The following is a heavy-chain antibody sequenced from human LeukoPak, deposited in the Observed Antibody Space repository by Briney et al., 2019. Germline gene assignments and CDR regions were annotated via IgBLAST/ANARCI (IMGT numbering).Heavy chain of an antibody. CDR3: ARTSYDSTWAMDFFDF. V-gene: IGHV3-33*01. CDR2: IWFDGSNK. Sequence: PGRSLRLSCAASGFSFSNYGMHWVRQAPGKGLEWVALIWFDGSNKYYADSAKGRFTISRDNSKNTLYLQMNSLRAEDTAVYYCARTSYDSTWAMDFFDFWGQGSLVTVSS. D-gene: IGHD3-22*01. J-gene: IGHJ4*02. CDR1: GFSFSNYG.